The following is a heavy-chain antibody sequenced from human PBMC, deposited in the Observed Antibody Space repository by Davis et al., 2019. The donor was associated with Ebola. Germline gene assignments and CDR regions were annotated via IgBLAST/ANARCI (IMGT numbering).Heavy chain of an antibody. CDR3: ARGTSRGYSYGPFDY. J-gene: IGHJ4*02. D-gene: IGHD5-18*01. Sequence: SQTLSLTCAVYGGSFSGYYWSWIRQPPGKGLEWIGEINHSGSTNYNPSLKSRVTISVDTSKNQFSLKLSSVTAADTAVYYCARGTSRGYSYGPFDYWGQGTLVTVSS. CDR2: INHSGST. CDR1: GGSFSGYY. V-gene: IGHV4-34*01.